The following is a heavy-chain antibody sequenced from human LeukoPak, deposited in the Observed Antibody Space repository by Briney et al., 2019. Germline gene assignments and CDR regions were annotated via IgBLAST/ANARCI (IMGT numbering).Heavy chain of an antibody. Sequence: ASVKVSCKTSGYSFIKNGINWVRQAPGQGLAWMGCISTYNGNTEFAQNIQGRVTLTKDTSTSTAYLELRSLRSDDTAVYYCARDRYTMAPGYWGQGTLVIVSS. CDR1: GYSFIKNG. D-gene: IGHD3-16*02. J-gene: IGHJ4*02. V-gene: IGHV1-18*01. CDR3: ARDRYTMAPGY. CDR2: ISTYNGNT.